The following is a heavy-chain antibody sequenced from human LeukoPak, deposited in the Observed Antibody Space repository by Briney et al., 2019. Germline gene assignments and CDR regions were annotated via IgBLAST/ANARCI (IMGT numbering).Heavy chain of an antibody. V-gene: IGHV3-53*01. CDR1: GFIVSSNY. CDR2: IYSGGST. J-gene: IGHJ4*02. Sequence: PGGSLRLSCAVSGFIVSSNYMSWVRQAPGKGLEWVSVIYSGGSTYYADSVKGRFIISRDNSKNTLYLQMNSLRAEDTAVYYCARGAQYIVATMSLDYWGQGTLVTVSS. CDR3: ARGAQYIVATMSLDY. D-gene: IGHD5-12*01.